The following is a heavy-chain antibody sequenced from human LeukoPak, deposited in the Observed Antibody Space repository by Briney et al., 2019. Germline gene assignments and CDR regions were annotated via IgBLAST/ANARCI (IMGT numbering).Heavy chain of an antibody. CDR3: AKPGPSYYDSSGYYPDY. Sequence: SGGSLRLSCAASGFTLSSYGMHWVRQAPGKGLEWVAVISYDGSNKYYADSVKGRFTISRDNSKNTLYLQMNSLRAEDTAVYYCAKPGPSYYDSSGYYPDYWGQGTLVTVSS. V-gene: IGHV3-30*18. J-gene: IGHJ4*02. CDR1: GFTLSSYG. CDR2: ISYDGSNK. D-gene: IGHD3-22*01.